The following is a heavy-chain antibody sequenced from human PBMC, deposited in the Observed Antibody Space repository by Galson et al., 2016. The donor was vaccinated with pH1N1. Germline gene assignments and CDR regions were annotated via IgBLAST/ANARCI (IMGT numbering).Heavy chain of an antibody. CDR1: GGSISNDKW. CDR3: ARFGVGVTWGDYELESSLYFDY. Sequence: LSLTCAVSGGSISNDKWWSWVRQPPGKGLEWLGRISTRGSTTYNPSLKSRVTISVDTSKNQFSLRLSSVTATDTALYYCARFGVGVTWGDYELESSLYFDYWGQGTLVSVSS. V-gene: IGHV4-4*02. CDR2: ISTRGST. D-gene: IGHD3-3*01. J-gene: IGHJ4*02.